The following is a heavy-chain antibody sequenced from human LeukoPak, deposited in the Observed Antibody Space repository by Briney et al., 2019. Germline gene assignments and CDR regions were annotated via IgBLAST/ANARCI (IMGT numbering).Heavy chain of an antibody. J-gene: IGHJ6*03. CDR2: ISAYNGNT. Sequence: GASVKASCKASGYTFTSYGISWVRQAPGQGLEWMGWISAYNGNTNYAQKLQGRVTMTTDTSTSTAYMELRSLRSDDTAVYYCARALSDIVVVPAAIPTYYYYYMDVWGKGTTVTVSS. D-gene: IGHD2-2*01. CDR1: GYTFTSYG. CDR3: ARALSDIVVVPAAIPTYYYYYMDV. V-gene: IGHV1-18*01.